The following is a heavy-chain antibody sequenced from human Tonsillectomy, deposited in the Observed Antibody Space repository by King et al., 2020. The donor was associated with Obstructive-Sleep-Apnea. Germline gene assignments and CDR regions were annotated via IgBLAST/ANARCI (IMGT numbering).Heavy chain of an antibody. CDR1: GFTSGDYA. CDR2: IRSKAYGGTT. V-gene: IGHV3-49*03. J-gene: IGHJ4*02. D-gene: IGHD5-12*01. CDR3: TRGEGYSGYDYPY. Sequence: VQLVESGGGLVQPGRSLRLSCTASGFTSGDYAMSWFRQAPGKGLEWVGFIRSKAYGGTTEYAASVKGRFTISRDDSKSIAYLQMNSLKTEDTAVYYCTRGEGYSGYDYPYWGQGTLVTVSS.